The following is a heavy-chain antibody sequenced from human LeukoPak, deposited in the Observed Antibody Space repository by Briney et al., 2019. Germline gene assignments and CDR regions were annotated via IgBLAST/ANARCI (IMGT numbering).Heavy chain of an antibody. J-gene: IGHJ4*02. CDR1: GGSISDYY. Sequence: SETLSLTCSVSGGSISDYYWNWIRQPPGKGLEWIGYISYLGNTNYSPSLKSRITRSVDTSNIQFSLRLNSVTAADTAVYYCASYALGWYKIDFWGQGVLVTVSS. CDR2: ISYLGNT. CDR3: ASYALGWYKIDF. D-gene: IGHD6-19*01. V-gene: IGHV4-59*01.